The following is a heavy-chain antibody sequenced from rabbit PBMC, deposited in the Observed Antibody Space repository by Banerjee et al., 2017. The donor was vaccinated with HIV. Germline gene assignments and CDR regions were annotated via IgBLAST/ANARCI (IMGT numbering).Heavy chain of an antibody. J-gene: IGHJ4*01. D-gene: IGHD4-1*01. Sequence: QEQLVESGGGLVQPEGSLTLTCKASGSDISSNAMCWVRQAPGKGLELIACINTSSGNTVYASWAKGRFTISRTSSTTVTLQMTSLTAADMATYFCARDLAGVVGWNFNLWGQGTLVTVS. CDR3: ARDLAGVVGWNFNL. V-gene: IGHV1S45*01. CDR1: GSDISSNA. CDR2: INTSSGNT.